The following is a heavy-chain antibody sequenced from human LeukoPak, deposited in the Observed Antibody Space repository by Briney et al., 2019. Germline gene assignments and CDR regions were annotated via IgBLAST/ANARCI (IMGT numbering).Heavy chain of an antibody. Sequence: ASVKVSCKASGYTFTGYYMHWVRQAPGQGLEWMGWINPNSGGTNYAQKFQGRVTMTRDTSISTAYMELSRLRSDDTAVYYCATHYGDLQGYYYYMDVWGKGTTVTVSS. D-gene: IGHD4-17*01. CDR1: GYTFTGYY. CDR3: ATHYGDLQGYYYYMDV. J-gene: IGHJ6*03. CDR2: INPNSGGT. V-gene: IGHV1-2*02.